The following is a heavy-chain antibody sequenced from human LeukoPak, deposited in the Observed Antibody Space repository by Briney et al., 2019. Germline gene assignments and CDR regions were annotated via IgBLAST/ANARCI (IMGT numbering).Heavy chain of an antibody. V-gene: IGHV1-24*01. CDR2: FDPEDGET. J-gene: IGHJ5*02. Sequence: ASVKVSCKVSGYTLTELSMHWVRQAPGKGLEWMGGFDPEDGETIYAQKFQGRVTMTEDTSTDTAYMELSSLRSEDTAVYYCARTASTAAAAGTIWFDPWGQGTLVTVSS. D-gene: IGHD6-13*01. CDR3: ARTASTAAAAGTIWFDP. CDR1: GYTLTELS.